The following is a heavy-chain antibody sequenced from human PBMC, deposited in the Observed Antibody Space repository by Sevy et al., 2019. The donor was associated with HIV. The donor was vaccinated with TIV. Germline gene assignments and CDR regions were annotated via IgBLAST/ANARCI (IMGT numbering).Heavy chain of an antibody. CDR1: GFTFSSYA. D-gene: IGHD3-10*01. CDR3: GSMVRGVNYH. V-gene: IGHV3-23*01. CDR2: ISGSGGST. Sequence: GESLKISCAASGFTFSSYAMSWVRQAPGKGLEWVSAISGSGGSTYYADSVKGRFTISRDNTKNTLFLQMNSLRAEDTTVYYGGSMVRGVNYHWGQGTLVTVSS. J-gene: IGHJ5*02.